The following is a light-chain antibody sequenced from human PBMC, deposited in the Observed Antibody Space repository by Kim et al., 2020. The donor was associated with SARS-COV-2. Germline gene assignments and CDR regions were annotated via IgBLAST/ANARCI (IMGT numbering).Light chain of an antibody. CDR1: QSVLYDSSNMNY. Sequence: ATINGKASQSVLYDSSNMNYLSWYQQKPGQPPKLLIYWASTRESGVPDRFSDSGSGTDFTLTISSLQAEDVAVYYCQQFVTTPLTFGGGTKVDIK. CDR3: QQFVTTPLT. V-gene: IGKV4-1*01. CDR2: WAS. J-gene: IGKJ4*01.